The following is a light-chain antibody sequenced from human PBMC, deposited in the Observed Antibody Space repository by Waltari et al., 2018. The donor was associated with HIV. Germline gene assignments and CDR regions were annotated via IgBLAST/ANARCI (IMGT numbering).Light chain of an antibody. CDR1: QNINNY. Sequence: DIQMTQSPSSLSASVGDRVTITCLASQNINNYLNLYQQKPGKAPNLLIYTASSVQSGVPSRFSGSGSGTDFTLTISSLQLEDFATYYCQQSYSTPRTFGQGTKVDIK. CDR3: QQSYSTPRT. CDR2: TAS. V-gene: IGKV1-39*01. J-gene: IGKJ1*01.